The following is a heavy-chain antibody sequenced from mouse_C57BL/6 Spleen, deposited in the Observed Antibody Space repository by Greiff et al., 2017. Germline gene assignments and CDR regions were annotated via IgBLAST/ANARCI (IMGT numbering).Heavy chain of an antibody. Sequence: VHLVESGAELVKPGASVKISCKASGYAFSSYWMNWVKQRPGKGLEWIGQIYPGDGDTNYNGKFKGKATLTADKSSSTADMQLSSLTSEDSAVYFCARETRSYYGSSFYAMDYWGQGTSVTVSS. CDR3: ARETRSYYGSSFYAMDY. J-gene: IGHJ4*01. D-gene: IGHD1-1*01. V-gene: IGHV1-80*01. CDR1: GYAFSSYW. CDR2: IYPGDGDT.